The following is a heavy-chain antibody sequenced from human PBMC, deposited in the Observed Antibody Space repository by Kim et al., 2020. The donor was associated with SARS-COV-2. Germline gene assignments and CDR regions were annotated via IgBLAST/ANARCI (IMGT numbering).Heavy chain of an antibody. CDR2: ISSSSSTI. J-gene: IGHJ4*02. CDR3: ARDTPHRLDSSGYYLYYFDY. CDR1: GFTFSSYS. V-gene: IGHV3-48*02. D-gene: IGHD3-22*01. Sequence: GGSLRLSCAASGFTFSSYSMNWVRQAPGKGLEWVSYISSSSSTIYYADSVKGRFTISRDNAKNSLYLQMNSLRDEDTAVYYCARDTPHRLDSSGYYLYYFDYWGQGTLVTVSS.